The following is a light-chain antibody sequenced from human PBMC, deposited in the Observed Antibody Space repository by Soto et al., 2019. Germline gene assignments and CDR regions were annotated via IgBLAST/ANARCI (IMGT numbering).Light chain of an antibody. V-gene: IGKV3-11*01. CDR3: QQRGNWPLT. Sequence: EIVMTQSPATLSLSPGERATRYCRASQSVGRTLAWYQQKPGQAPRLLIYDASNRATDIPARFSGSGSGTDFTLTISSLEPEDFAVYYCQQRGNWPLTFGGGTKVDI. CDR1: QSVGRT. J-gene: IGKJ4*01. CDR2: DAS.